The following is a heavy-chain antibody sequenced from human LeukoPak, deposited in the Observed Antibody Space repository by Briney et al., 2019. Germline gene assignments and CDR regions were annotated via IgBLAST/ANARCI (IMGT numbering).Heavy chain of an antibody. D-gene: IGHD6-13*01. Sequence: GGSLRLSCAASGFTFSTYAMNWVRQAPGKGLEWVSVISGSGGSIYYADSVKGRFTISKDKAKNTMDLQMNSLRAEDTAVYYCAREVYSYSWYPHRGGFDFWGQGTMVTVSS. CDR2: ISGSGGSI. CDR1: GFTFSTYA. CDR3: AREVYSYSWYPHRGGFDF. J-gene: IGHJ3*01. V-gene: IGHV3-23*01.